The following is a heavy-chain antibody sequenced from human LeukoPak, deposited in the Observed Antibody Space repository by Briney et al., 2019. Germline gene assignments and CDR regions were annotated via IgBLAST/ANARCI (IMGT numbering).Heavy chain of an antibody. CDR2: INHSGST. D-gene: IGHD2-2*01. J-gene: IGHJ5*02. CDR1: GGTFSGYY. CDR3: ARGYCSSTSCYDSLWFDP. V-gene: IGHV4-34*01. Sequence: SETPSLTCAVSGGTFSGYYWSWIRQPPGKGLEWIGEINHSGSTNYNPSLKSRVTISVDTSKNQFSLKLSSVTAADTAVYYCARGYCSSTSCYDSLWFDPWGREPWSPSPQ.